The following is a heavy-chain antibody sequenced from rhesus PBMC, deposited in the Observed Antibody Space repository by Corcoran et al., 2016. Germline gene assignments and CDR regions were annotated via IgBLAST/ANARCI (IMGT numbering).Heavy chain of an antibody. J-gene: IGHJ4*01. Sequence: QVQLQESGPALVKPSETLSLTCAVSGGSFTTYWWTWIRQSPGKGLEWIGGVNGNTGYSNYNPSLKSRFPISKDATTNQFSLALSSVTAADTAVYYCAKYGGGSWTPVFDYWGQGVLVTVSS. CDR3: AKYGGGSWTPVFDY. D-gene: IGHD6-25*01. CDR1: GGSFTTYW. CDR2: VNGNTGYS. V-gene: IGHV4-80*01.